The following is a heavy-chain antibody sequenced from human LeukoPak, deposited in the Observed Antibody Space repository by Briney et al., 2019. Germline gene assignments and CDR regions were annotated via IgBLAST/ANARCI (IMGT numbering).Heavy chain of an antibody. D-gene: IGHD3-10*01. CDR3: AHTMYGSGSYYRQYFHH. CDR2: IYWDDEM. V-gene: IGHV2-5*02. CDR1: GFSLSTSGVG. J-gene: IGHJ1*01. Sequence: SGPTLVKPTQTLTLTCTFSGFSLSTSGVGVGWIRRPPGKALEWLALIYWDDEMRYSPSLKRRLTITKDTSKNHVVLTMTNMDPVDTATYYCAHTMYGSGSYYRQYFHHWGQGTLVTVSS.